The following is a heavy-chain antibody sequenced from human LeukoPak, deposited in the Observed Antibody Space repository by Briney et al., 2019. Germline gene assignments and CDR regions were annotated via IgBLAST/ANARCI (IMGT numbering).Heavy chain of an antibody. D-gene: IGHD6-19*01. CDR1: GFRFSGYV. CDR3: ARDSGGSLFDL. V-gene: IGHV3-30*03. Sequence: PGGSLRLSCEASGFRFSGYVMHWVRQAPGKGLEWVALISYDGSSKYYGDSVKGRFTISRDNSKNTLSLEMSSLRGDDTALYYCARDSGGSLFDLWGQGTLVIVSS. CDR2: ISYDGSSK. J-gene: IGHJ4*02.